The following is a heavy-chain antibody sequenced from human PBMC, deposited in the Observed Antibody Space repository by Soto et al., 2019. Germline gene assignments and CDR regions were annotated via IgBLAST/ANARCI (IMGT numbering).Heavy chain of an antibody. CDR3: ARGEYSRGPTIDY. J-gene: IGHJ4*02. D-gene: IGHD6-19*01. Sequence: ASVKVSCKASGYTFTTYAIHWVRQAPGQGLEWMGWINAGGGNTRYSQKFQDRVTITRDTSATTAYMELSSLRSEDTAVYYCARGEYSRGPTIDYWGQGTLVTVSS. CDR2: INAGGGNT. CDR1: GYTFTTYA. V-gene: IGHV1-3*01.